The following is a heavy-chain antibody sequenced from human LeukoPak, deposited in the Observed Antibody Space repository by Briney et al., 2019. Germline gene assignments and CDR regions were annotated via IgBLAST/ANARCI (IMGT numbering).Heavy chain of an antibody. CDR3: ARVKFTMVRVNTSPYDY. CDR2: INPNSGGT. V-gene: IGHV1-2*02. D-gene: IGHD3-10*01. J-gene: IGHJ4*02. CDR1: GYTFTGYY. Sequence: GASVKVSCKASGYTFTGYYMHWVRQAPGQGLEWMGWINPNSGGTNYAQKFQGRVTMTRDTSISTAYMELSRLRSDDTAVYYCARVKFTMVRVNTSPYDYWGQGTLVTVSS.